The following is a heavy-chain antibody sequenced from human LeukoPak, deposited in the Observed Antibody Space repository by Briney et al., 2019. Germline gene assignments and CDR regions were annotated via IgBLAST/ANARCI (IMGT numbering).Heavy chain of an antibody. D-gene: IGHD3-3*01. V-gene: IGHV3-7*01. CDR3: ARTIFGVVIQASYMDV. CDR1: GFTFSSYW. CDR2: IKQDGSEK. Sequence: GGSLRLSCAASGFTFSSYWMNWVRQAPGKGLEWVANIKQDGSEKYYVDSVKGRFTISRDNAKNSLYLQMNSLRAEDTAVYYCARTIFGVVIQASYMDVWGKGTTVTVSS. J-gene: IGHJ6*03.